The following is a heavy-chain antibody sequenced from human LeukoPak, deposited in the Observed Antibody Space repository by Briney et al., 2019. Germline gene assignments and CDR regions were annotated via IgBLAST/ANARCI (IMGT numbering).Heavy chain of an antibody. Sequence: GGSLRLSCAASGFTFSSYAMSWVRQAPGKGLEWVSAISGSGGSTYYADSVKGRFTISRDNSKNTLYLQMNSLRAEDTAVYYCAKDPDFWGGMRSFDYWGQGTLVTVSS. CDR1: GFTFSSYA. D-gene: IGHD3-3*01. J-gene: IGHJ4*02. CDR3: AKDPDFWGGMRSFDY. CDR2: ISGSGGST. V-gene: IGHV3-23*01.